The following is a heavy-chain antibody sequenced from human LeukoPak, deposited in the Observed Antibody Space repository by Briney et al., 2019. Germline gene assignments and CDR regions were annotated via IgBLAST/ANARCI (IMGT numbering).Heavy chain of an antibody. CDR3: ARSPEAYDSCGCDY. CDR1: GDSVSSNSAA. J-gene: IGHJ4*02. Sequence: SQTLSLTCAISGDSVSSNSAAWNWIRQSPSRGLEWLGRTYYRSKWNNDYALSVKSRITINPDTAKNQFSLQLKSVTPEDMAVYYCARSPEAYDSCGCDYWGQGALVTVSS. D-gene: IGHD3-22*01. CDR2: TYYRSKWNN. V-gene: IGHV6-1*01.